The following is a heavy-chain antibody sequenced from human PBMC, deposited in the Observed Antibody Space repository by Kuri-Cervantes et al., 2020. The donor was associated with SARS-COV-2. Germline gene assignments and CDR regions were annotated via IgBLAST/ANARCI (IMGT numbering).Heavy chain of an antibody. D-gene: IGHD2-2*02. CDR1: GFTFDDYG. Sequence: GGSLRLSCAASGFTFDDYGMSWVRQAPGKGLVWVSRINSDGSSTSYADSVKGRFTISRDNAKNTLYLQMNSLRAEDTAVYYCARAPAAIIDGLTADAFDIWGQGTMVTVSS. CDR3: ARAPAAIIDGLTADAFDI. J-gene: IGHJ3*02. CDR2: INSDGSST. V-gene: IGHV3-74*01.